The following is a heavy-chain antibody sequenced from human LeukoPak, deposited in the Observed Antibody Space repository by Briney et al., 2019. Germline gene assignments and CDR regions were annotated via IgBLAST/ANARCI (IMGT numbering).Heavy chain of an antibody. J-gene: IGHJ4*02. CDR1: GFTFSTYE. CDR3: ARAHAY. V-gene: IGHV3-30-3*01. D-gene: IGHD2-8*01. Sequence: GGSLRLSCAASGFTFSTYEMNWVRQAPGKGLEWVAVISYDGSNKYYADSVKGRFTISRDNSKNTLYLQMNSLRAEDTAVYYCARAHAYWGQGTLVTVSS. CDR2: ISYDGSNK.